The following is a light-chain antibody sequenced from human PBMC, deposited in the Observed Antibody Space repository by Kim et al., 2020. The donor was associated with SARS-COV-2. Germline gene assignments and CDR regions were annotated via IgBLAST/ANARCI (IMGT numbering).Light chain of an antibody. Sequence: LAPGERATLSCRASQSVTSSYLAWYQQTPGQAPRLLVSGSSRRATGIPDRFSGSGSGTDFILTIRTLEPEDFAVYYCQQYGSSPCTFGQGTKLEIK. CDR1: QSVTSSY. CDR2: GSS. V-gene: IGKV3-20*01. J-gene: IGKJ2*02. CDR3: QQYGSSPCT.